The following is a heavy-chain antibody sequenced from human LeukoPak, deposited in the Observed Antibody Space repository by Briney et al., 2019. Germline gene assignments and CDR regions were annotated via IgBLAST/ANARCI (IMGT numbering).Heavy chain of an antibody. D-gene: IGHD3-3*01. J-gene: IGHJ4*02. CDR1: GGSISPYY. CDR3: ARSTGITIFGVVIPGY. V-gene: IGHV4-59*01. Sequence: PSETLSLTCTVSGGSISPYYWSWIRQPPGKGLEWIGYIYYSGSTNYSPSLKSRVTISLDTSKNQFSLKLSSVTAADTAVYYCARSTGITIFGVVIPGYWGQGTLVTVSS. CDR2: IYYSGST.